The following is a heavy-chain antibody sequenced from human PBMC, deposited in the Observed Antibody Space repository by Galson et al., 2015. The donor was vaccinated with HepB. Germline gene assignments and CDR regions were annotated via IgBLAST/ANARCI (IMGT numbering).Heavy chain of an antibody. V-gene: IGHV5-51*03. CDR2: IYPGDSDT. J-gene: IGHJ4*02. Sequence: QSGAEVKKPGESLRISCKVSGYSFTTYWIGWVRQMPGKGLEWMGIIYPGDSDTRYSPSFQGQVTISADKSISTASLQCSSLKASDTAMYYCASSLSRGYSGYDSFDYWGQGTLVTVSS. D-gene: IGHD5-12*01. CDR1: GYSFTTYW. CDR3: ASSLSRGYSGYDSFDY.